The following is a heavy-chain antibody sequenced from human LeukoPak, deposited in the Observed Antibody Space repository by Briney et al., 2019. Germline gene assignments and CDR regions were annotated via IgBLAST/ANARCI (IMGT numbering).Heavy chain of an antibody. CDR1: GGSFSGYY. CDR3: ARGSSDDYGDPVDY. CDR2: INHSGST. J-gene: IGHJ4*02. Sequence: KPSETLSLTCAVYGGSFSGYYWSWIRQPPGKGLEWIGEINHSGSTNYNPSLKSRVTISVDTSKNQFSLKLSSVTAADTAVYYCARGSSDDYGDPVDYWGQGTLVTVSS. D-gene: IGHD4-17*01. V-gene: IGHV4-34*01.